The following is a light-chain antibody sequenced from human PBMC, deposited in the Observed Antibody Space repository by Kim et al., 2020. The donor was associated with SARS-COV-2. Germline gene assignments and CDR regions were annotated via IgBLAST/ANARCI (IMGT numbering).Light chain of an antibody. CDR1: SGHGSYA. Sequence: ASVKLTGTLRSGHGSYAIAWHQQQPEKGPRYLMKLNSDGSHSKGDGIPDRFSGSSSGAERYLTISSLQSEDEADYYCQTWNTGIRVFGGGTQLTVL. J-gene: IGLJ2*01. CDR3: QTWNTGIRV. V-gene: IGLV4-69*01. CDR2: LNSDGSH.